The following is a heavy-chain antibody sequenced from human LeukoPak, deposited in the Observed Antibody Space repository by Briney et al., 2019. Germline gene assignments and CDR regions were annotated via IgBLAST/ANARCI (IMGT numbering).Heavy chain of an antibody. D-gene: IGHD3/OR15-3a*01. CDR2: IYYSGST. J-gene: IGHJ6*02. Sequence: SETLSLTCTVSGGSISSSSYYWGWIRQPPGKGLEWIGSIYYSGSTYYNPSLKSRVTISVDTSKNQFSLKLSSVTAADTAVYYCARAPLTDWQSRYYYYYGMDVWGQGTTVTVSS. CDR3: ARAPLTDWQSRYYYYYGMDV. CDR1: GGSISSSSYY. V-gene: IGHV4-39*07.